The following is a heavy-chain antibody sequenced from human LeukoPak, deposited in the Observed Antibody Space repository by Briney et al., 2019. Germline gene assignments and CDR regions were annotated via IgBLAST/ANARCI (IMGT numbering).Heavy chain of an antibody. CDR3: ARDGGYSGYDADC. Sequence: PGGSLRLSCAASGFTFSTYSMKWVRQAPGKGLEWVSYISDSSAMYYADSARGRFTISRENDKNSLFLQMNSLRAEDTAVYYCARDGGYSGYDADCWGQGTLVTVSS. D-gene: IGHD5-12*01. J-gene: IGHJ4*02. CDR2: ISDSSAM. V-gene: IGHV3-48*01. CDR1: GFTFSTYS.